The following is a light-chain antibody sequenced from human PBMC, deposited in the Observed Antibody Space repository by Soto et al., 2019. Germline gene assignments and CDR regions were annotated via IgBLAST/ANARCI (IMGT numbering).Light chain of an antibody. CDR2: EVS. Sequence: QSALTQPPSASGSPGQSVTISCTGTSSDVGGYNYVSWYQQHPGKAPKLMIYEVSNRPSGVPDRFSGSKSGNTASLTVSGLQAEDEADYYCSSYAGSNIPVVFGGGTKLTVL. J-gene: IGLJ2*01. CDR3: SSYAGSNIPVV. V-gene: IGLV2-8*01. CDR1: SSDVGGYNY.